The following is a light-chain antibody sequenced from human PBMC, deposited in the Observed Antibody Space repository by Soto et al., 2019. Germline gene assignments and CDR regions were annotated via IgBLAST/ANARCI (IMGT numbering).Light chain of an antibody. CDR2: AAS. V-gene: IGKV1-39*01. CDR1: HSISTY. Sequence: DIHMTRSPSTLSASLGDMCTITCRASHSISTYLNRYQQKPVKAPNLLIYAASSFNRGVPSRFSGSGSGTDFTLTIRSLQPEDFATYYCQQSYGTFGPGTKVDIK. CDR3: QQSYGT. J-gene: IGKJ3*01.